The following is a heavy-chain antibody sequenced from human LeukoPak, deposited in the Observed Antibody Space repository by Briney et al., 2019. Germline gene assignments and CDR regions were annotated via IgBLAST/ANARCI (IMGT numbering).Heavy chain of an antibody. D-gene: IGHD3/OR15-3a*01. V-gene: IGHV4-61*02. J-gene: IGHJ4*02. Sequence: PSETLSLTCTVSGGSISSTSYYWSWIRQPAGKGLEWIGRIHTSGSTNYNPSLKSRVTISVDTSKNQFSLKLSSVTAADTAVYYCAREGGSDWTGGQGTLVTVSS. CDR3: AREGGSDWT. CDR2: IHTSGST. CDR1: GGSISSTSYY.